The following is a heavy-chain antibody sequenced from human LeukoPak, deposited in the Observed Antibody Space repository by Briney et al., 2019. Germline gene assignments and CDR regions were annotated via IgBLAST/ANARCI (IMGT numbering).Heavy chain of an antibody. D-gene: IGHD3-3*01. V-gene: IGHV4-39*07. CDR2: INHSGST. CDR3: ARGRMDFWSGYYRVSGEIDY. J-gene: IGHJ4*02. CDR1: GDSISSGSYY. Sequence: SETLSLTCTVSGDSISSGSYYWSWIRQPPGKGLEWIGEINHSGSTNYNPSLKSRVTISVDTSKNQFSLKLSSVTAADTAVYYCARGRMDFWSGYYRVSGEIDYWGQGTLVTVSS.